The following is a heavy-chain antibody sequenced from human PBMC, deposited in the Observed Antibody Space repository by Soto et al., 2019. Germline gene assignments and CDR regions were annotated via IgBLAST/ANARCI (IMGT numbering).Heavy chain of an antibody. Sequence: QVHLVQSGAEVKKPGASVKVSCKGSGYTFTSYGITWVRQTPGQGLEWMGWISAHNGNTDYAQKLQGRVTVTRDTSTSTAYMELRSLSSDDTAVYYCARGRYGDYWGQGALVTVSS. CDR3: ARGRYGDY. CDR1: GYTFTSYG. J-gene: IGHJ4*02. CDR2: ISAHNGNT. D-gene: IGHD1-1*01. V-gene: IGHV1-18*01.